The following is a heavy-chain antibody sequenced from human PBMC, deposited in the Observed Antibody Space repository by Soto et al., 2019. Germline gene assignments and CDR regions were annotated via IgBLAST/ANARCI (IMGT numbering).Heavy chain of an antibody. Sequence: GASVKVSCKASGGTFSSYAISWVRQAPGQGLEWMGGIIPIFGTANYAQKFQGRVTITADESTSTAYMELSSLRSEDTAVYYCARGRSALQSPYYFDYWGQGTLVTVSS. CDR1: GGTFSSYA. V-gene: IGHV1-69*13. J-gene: IGHJ4*02. D-gene: IGHD3-3*01. CDR2: IIPIFGTA. CDR3: ARGRSALQSPYYFDY.